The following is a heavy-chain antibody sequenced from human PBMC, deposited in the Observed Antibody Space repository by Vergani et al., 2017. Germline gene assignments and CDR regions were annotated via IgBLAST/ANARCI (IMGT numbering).Heavy chain of an antibody. CDR1: GFIFSSYW. D-gene: IGHD1-26*01. CDR3: ARGKSLGSY. CDR2: IKEDGSDK. J-gene: IGHJ4*02. Sequence: EVQLVESGGGLVQPGGSLRLSCAASGFIFSSYWMHLVRQAPGKGLEWVAAIKEDGSDKQYVDSVKGRFTISRDNAKKSLYLLMNSLRGEDTAVYYCARGKSLGSYWGQGSLVTVAS. V-gene: IGHV3-7*01.